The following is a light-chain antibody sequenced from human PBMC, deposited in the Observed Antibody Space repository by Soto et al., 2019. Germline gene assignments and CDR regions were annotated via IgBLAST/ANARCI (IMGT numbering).Light chain of an antibody. V-gene: IGLV2-11*01. Sequence: SALAQPRSVSGSPGQLLTSSGTGTSSDVDDYRYVSWYQQYPGKAPKLVIYDGNKRPSGVPDRFSGSNSGNTASLTISGLQAEDEADYYCCSYVTTPEIFGTGTKVTVL. CDR3: CSYVTTPEI. CDR2: DGN. CDR1: SSDVDDYRY. J-gene: IGLJ1*01.